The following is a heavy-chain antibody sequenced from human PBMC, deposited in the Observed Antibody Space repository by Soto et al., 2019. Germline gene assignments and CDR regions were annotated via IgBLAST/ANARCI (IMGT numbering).Heavy chain of an antibody. CDR3: AHKGPEDWPLDY. V-gene: IGHV2-5*02. CDR1: GFSLSTSGVG. J-gene: IGHJ4*02. CDR2: IYWDDSK. D-gene: IGHD3-9*01. Sequence: QITLKESGPTLVRPTQTLTLTCAFSGFSLSTSGVGVGWIRQPTGKALEWLAVIYWDDSKHYSPALRSSLTITKDNSKNPVVLRMTNMDPMDTCTYYCAHKGPEDWPLDYWGQGTLVTVSS.